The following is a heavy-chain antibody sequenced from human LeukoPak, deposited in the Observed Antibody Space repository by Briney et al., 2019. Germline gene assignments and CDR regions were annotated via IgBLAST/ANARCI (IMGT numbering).Heavy chain of an antibody. Sequence: ASVKVSCKASGYTFTSYAMHWVRQAPGQRLEWMGWINAGNGNTKYSQKFQGRVTITRDTSASTAYMELSSLRSEDTAVYYCARDRRITMIVAPSLTWFDPWGQGTLVAVSS. J-gene: IGHJ5*02. CDR2: INAGNGNT. CDR1: GYTFTSYA. CDR3: ARDRRITMIVAPSLTWFDP. D-gene: IGHD3-22*01. V-gene: IGHV1-3*01.